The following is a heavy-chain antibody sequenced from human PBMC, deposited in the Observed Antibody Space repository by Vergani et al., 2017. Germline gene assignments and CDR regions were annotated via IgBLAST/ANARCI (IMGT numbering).Heavy chain of an antibody. D-gene: IGHD2-21*01. Sequence: EVQLVESGGGIVKPGGSLRLSCVASGFSFRNAWMNWVRRTPGQGLEWVGRIKSTFDRGTTDYAAAVKGRFTISRDDSKNTLFLQMNGLKTEYIGVYYCTTDPRYCGDGSCYWLRDHHYYGMDVWGQGTTVTVSS. CDR2: IKSTFDRGTT. CDR1: GFSFRNAW. J-gene: IGHJ6*02. CDR3: TTDPRYCGDGSCYWLRDHHYYGMDV. V-gene: IGHV3-15*07.